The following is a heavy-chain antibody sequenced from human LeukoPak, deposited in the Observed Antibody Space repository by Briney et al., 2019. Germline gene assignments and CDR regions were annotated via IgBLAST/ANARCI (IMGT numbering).Heavy chain of an antibody. D-gene: IGHD2-2*01. J-gene: IGHJ6*03. V-gene: IGHV3-21*01. Sequence: GGSLRLSCSASGFTFNTYAMNWVRQSPGKGLEWVSSISSRSSFIYYADSVKGRFTISRDNAKNSLYLQMHSLRAEDTAVYYCARDDTSLNYYYYMDVWGKGTTVTVSS. CDR1: GFTFNTYA. CDR2: ISSRSSFI. CDR3: ARDDTSLNYYYYMDV.